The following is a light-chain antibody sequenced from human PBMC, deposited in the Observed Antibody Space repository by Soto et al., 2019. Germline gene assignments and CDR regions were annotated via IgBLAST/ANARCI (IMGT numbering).Light chain of an antibody. CDR3: AAWDDSLSAYV. J-gene: IGLJ1*01. Sequence: QSVLTQPPSASGTPGQRVTISCPGSSPNIGSNDVTWYQQLPGTAPKLLIYKNNQRPSGVPDRFFGSKSGTSASLAISGLRSEDEADYYCAAWDDSLSAYVFGTGTKLTVL. CDR1: SPNIGSND. CDR2: KNN. V-gene: IGLV1-47*01.